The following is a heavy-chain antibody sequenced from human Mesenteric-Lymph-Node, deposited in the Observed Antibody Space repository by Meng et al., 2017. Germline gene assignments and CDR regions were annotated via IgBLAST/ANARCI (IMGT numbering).Heavy chain of an antibody. CDR2: ISYDGSNK. D-gene: IGHD5-18*01. V-gene: IGHV3-30*01. CDR3: ARVMVQLWLRGSKVDAFDI. J-gene: IGHJ3*02. Sequence: GASLKISCAASGFTFSSYAMHWVRQAPGKGLEWVAVISYDGSNKYYADSVKGRFTISRDNSKNTLYLQMNSLRAEDTAVYYCARVMVQLWLRGSKVDAFDIWGQGTMVTVSS. CDR1: GFTFSSYA.